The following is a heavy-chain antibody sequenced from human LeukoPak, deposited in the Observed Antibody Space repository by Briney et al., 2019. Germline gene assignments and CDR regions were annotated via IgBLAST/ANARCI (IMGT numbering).Heavy chain of an antibody. J-gene: IGHJ6*03. D-gene: IGHD1-26*01. CDR2: ISSSSSYI. Sequence: GGSLRLSCAASGFTFSSYGMNWVRQAPGKGLEWVSSISSSSSYIYYADSVKGRFTISRDNAKNSLYLQMNSLRAEDTAVYYCARGGSYRLYYYYYYMDVWGKGTTVTVSS. CDR1: GFTFSSYG. V-gene: IGHV3-21*01. CDR3: ARGGSYRLYYYYYYMDV.